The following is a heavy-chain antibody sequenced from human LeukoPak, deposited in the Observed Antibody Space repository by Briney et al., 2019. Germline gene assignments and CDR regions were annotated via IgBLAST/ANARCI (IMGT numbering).Heavy chain of an antibody. CDR2: ISGGGGST. V-gene: IGHV3-23*01. CDR1: GFTFSNYA. D-gene: IGHD6-13*01. Sequence: GGSLRLSCAASGFTFSNYAVSWVRQAPGRGLEWVSTISGGGGSTYFTDSVKGRFTISRDDSKNTLHLQMNSLRAEDTALYYCARNDRYSSSPRYYFDYWGQGTLVTVSS. J-gene: IGHJ4*02. CDR3: ARNDRYSSSPRYYFDY.